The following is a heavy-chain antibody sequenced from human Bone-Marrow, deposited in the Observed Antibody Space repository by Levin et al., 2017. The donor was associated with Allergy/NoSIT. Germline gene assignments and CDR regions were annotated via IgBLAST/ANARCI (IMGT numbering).Heavy chain of an antibody. D-gene: IGHD2-2*01. J-gene: IGHJ3*02. CDR1: GYTFTNYD. V-gene: IGHV7-4-1*02. Sequence: GGSLRLSCKASGYTFTNYDMNWVRQAPGQGLEWMGWINTNTGNPTYAQGFTGRFVFSLDTSVSTSYLQISSLKVDDTAVYYCARAMSCSSPNCYGGRNAFDIWGQGTMVTVSS. CDR3: ARAMSCSSPNCYGGRNAFDI. CDR2: INTNTGNP.